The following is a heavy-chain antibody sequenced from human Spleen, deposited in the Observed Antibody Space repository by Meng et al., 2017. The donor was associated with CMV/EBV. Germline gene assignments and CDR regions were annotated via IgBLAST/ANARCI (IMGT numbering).Heavy chain of an antibody. V-gene: IGHV4-39*07. J-gene: IGHJ3*02. CDR3: ARADEFCGSYYCDKVAFDM. CDR1: GGSISNNNYY. CDR2: ISYSGDS. D-gene: IGHD1-26*01. Sequence: SETLSLTCTVSGGSISNNNYYWGWIRQPPGKGLEWIGSISYSGDSYQNPSLKSRVTILVDTSKNQFSLKLDSVTAADTAVYFCARADEFCGSYYCDKVAFDMWGQGTVVTVSS.